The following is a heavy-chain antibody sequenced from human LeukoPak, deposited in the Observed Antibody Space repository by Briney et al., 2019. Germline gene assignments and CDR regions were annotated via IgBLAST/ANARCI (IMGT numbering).Heavy chain of an antibody. CDR1: EFTFSSCG. Sequence: PGGSLRLSCAASEFTFSSCGMHWVRQAPGKGLEWVAVIWYDGSNKYYADSVKGRFTISRDNSKNTLYLQMNSLRAEDTAVYYCAREQYGSDDALDIWGQGAMVTVSS. J-gene: IGHJ3*02. V-gene: IGHV3-33*01. CDR3: AREQYGSDDALDI. D-gene: IGHD4-17*01. CDR2: IWYDGSNK.